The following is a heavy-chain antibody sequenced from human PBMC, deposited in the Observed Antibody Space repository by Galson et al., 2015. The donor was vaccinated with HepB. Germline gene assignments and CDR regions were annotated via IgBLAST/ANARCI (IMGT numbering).Heavy chain of an antibody. CDR3: ARDAWGYLRYFDL. J-gene: IGHJ2*01. Sequence: SVKVSCKASGYTFPGYQMHWVRQAPGQGLEWMGWINPNSGGTNYAQKFQGRVTMTRDTSISTAYMELSRLTSDDTAVYYCARDAWGYLRYFDLWGRGTLLTVSP. CDR2: INPNSGGT. V-gene: IGHV1-2*02. CDR1: GYTFPGYQ. D-gene: IGHD5-12*01.